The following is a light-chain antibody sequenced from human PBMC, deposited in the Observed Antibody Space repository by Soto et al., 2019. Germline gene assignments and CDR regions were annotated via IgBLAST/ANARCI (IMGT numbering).Light chain of an antibody. CDR3: ISYTSDDVRYV. CDR2: EVS. CDR1: NSDVGIYDF. V-gene: IGLV2-14*01. Sequence: QSARTQPASVSGAPGQAITISCPGSNSDVGIYDFVSWYQHHPGRAPELIVSEVSHRPSGVSNRFSGSKSGNTASLTISGLQSEDEADYYCISYTSDDVRYVFGTGTKVTVL. J-gene: IGLJ1*01.